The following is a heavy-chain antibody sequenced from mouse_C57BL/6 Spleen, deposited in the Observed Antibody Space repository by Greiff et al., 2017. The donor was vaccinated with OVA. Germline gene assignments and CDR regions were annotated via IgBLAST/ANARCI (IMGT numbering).Heavy chain of an antibody. CDR3: ARMGGTWCAY. Sequence: QVQLQQSGAELVRPGASVKLSCKASGYTFTDYDINWVKQRPGQGLEWIARIYPGSGNTYYNEKFKGKATLTADKSSSTAYMQLSSLTSEDSAVYFCARMGGTWCAYWGQGTLDTVSA. CDR2: IYPGSGNT. V-gene: IGHV1-76*01. CDR1: GYTFTDYD. D-gene: IGHD1-1*02. J-gene: IGHJ3*01.